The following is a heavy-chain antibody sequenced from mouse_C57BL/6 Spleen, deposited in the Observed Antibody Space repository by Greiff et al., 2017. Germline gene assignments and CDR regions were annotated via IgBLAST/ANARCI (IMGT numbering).Heavy chain of an antibody. V-gene: IGHV14-4*01. D-gene: IGHD1-1*01. J-gene: IGHJ4*01. Sequence: VQLQQSGAELVRPGASVKLSCTASGFNIKDDYMHWVKQRPEQGLEWIGWIDPENGDTEYASKFQGKATITADTSSNTAYLQLSSLTSEDTAVYYCTGSSYDYYAMDYWGQGTSVTVSS. CDR2: IDPENGDT. CDR3: TGSSYDYYAMDY. CDR1: GFNIKDDY.